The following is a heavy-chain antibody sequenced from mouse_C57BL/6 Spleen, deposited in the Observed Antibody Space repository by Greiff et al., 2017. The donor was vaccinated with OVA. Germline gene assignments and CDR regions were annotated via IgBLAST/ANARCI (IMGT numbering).Heavy chain of an antibody. CDR2: INPTYGTT. CDR1: GYSFTDYN. Sequence: EVQLVESGPELVKPGASVKISCKASGYSFTDYNMNWVKQSNGKSLEWIGVINPTYGTTSYNQKFKGKATLTVDQSSSTAYMQLNSLTSEDSAVYYCARGALTGRFAWFAYWGQGTLVTVSA. CDR3: ARGALTGRFAWFAY. V-gene: IGHV1-39*01. J-gene: IGHJ3*01. D-gene: IGHD4-1*01.